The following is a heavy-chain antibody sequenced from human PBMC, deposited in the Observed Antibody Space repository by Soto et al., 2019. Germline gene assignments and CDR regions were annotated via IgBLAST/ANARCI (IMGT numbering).Heavy chain of an antibody. J-gene: IGHJ6*02. V-gene: IGHV1-69*13. CDR1: GGTFSSYA. CDR2: IIPIFGTA. D-gene: IGHD3-3*01. CDR3: ARPVWSGSLRYYYYGMDV. Sequence: GASVKVSCKASGGTFSSYAISWVRQAPGQGLEWMGGIIPIFGTANYAQKFQGRVTITADESTSTAYMELRSLRSEDTAVYYCARPVWSGSLRYYYYGMDVWGQGTTVTVSS.